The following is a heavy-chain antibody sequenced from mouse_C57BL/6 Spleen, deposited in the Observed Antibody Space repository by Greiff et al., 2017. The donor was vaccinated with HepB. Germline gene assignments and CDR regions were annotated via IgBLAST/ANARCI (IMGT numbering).Heavy chain of an antibody. V-gene: IGHV1-69*01. CDR3: ARGGQFAY. Sequence: QVQLQQSGAELVMPGASVKLSCKASGYTFTSYWMHWVKQRPGQGLEWIGEIDPSDSYTNYNQKFKGKSTLTVDKSSSTAYMQLSSLTSEDSAVYYCARGGQFAYWGQGTLVTVSA. CDR2: IDPSDSYT. J-gene: IGHJ3*01. CDR1: GYTFTSYW.